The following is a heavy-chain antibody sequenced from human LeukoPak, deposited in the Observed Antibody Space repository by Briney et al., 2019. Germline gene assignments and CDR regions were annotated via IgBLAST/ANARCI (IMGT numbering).Heavy chain of an antibody. J-gene: IGHJ5*02. Sequence: ASVKVSCKASGGTFSTYAISWVRQAPGQGLEWMGWISAYNGNTNYAQKLQGRVTMTTDTSTSTAYMELRSLRSDDTAVYYCALNVLLWFGELSGWFDPWGQGTLVTVSS. D-gene: IGHD3-10*01. CDR2: ISAYNGNT. V-gene: IGHV1-18*01. CDR3: ALNVLLWFGELSGWFDP. CDR1: GGTFSTYA.